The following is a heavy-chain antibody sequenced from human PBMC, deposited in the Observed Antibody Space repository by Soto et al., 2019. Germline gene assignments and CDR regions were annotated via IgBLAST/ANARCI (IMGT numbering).Heavy chain of an antibody. CDR1: GFTFSNYN. V-gene: IGHV3-48*01. CDR3: ARGGTYYDY. CDR2: IRSSGNSI. Sequence: EVQLVDSGGGLVQPGGSLRLSCAASGFTFSNYNMNWVRQAPGKGLEWLSYIRSSGNSIYYADSVKGRFTISRDNAKNSLYLQMNSLRAEDTAVYYCARGGTYYDYWGQGTLVTVSS. J-gene: IGHJ4*02. D-gene: IGHD1-26*01.